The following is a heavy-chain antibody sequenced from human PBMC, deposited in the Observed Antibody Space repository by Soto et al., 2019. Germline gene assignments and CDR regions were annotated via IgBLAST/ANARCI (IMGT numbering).Heavy chain of an antibody. CDR2: ISSNGVGT. D-gene: IGHD6-6*01. CDR1: GFTLSGYA. V-gene: IGHV3-64*01. Sequence: PGGRLRLTCAACGFTLSGYAMDWVRQAPGKGLEYVSGISSNGVGTYYANSVQGRFTISRDNSKNTVYLQMGSLRPEDMAVYYCARRARPDFSYIDVWGKHTTVTVSS. J-gene: IGHJ6*03. CDR3: ARRARPDFSYIDV.